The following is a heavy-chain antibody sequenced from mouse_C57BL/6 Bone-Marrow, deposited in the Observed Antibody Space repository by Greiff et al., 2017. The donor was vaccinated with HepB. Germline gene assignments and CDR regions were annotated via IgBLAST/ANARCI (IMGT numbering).Heavy chain of an antibody. J-gene: IGHJ4*01. Sequence: EVQLQESGGGLVQPGGSMKLSCVASGFTFSNYWMNWVRQSPEKGLEWVAQIRLKSDNYATHYAESVKGRFTISRDDSKSSVYLQMNNLRAEDTGIYYCIKCDYYAMDYWGQGTSVTVSS. CDR3: IKCDYYAMDY. CDR1: GFTFSNYW. CDR2: IRLKSDNYAT. V-gene: IGHV6-3*01.